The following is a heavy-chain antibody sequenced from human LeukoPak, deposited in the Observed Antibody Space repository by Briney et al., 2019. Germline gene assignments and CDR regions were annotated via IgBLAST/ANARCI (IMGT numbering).Heavy chain of an antibody. Sequence: PGGSLRLSCAASGFTVSSSYMIWVRQAPGKGLEWVSVIYSGGSTYYADSVKGRFTISRDNSKNTLYLQMSSLRAEDTALYYCARIRSGYYFDYWGQGTLVTVSS. CDR3: ARIRSGYYFDY. V-gene: IGHV3-53*01. D-gene: IGHD3-22*01. J-gene: IGHJ4*02. CDR2: IYSGGST. CDR1: GFTVSSSY.